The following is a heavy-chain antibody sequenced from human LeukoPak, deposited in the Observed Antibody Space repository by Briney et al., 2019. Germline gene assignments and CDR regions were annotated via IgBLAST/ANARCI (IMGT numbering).Heavy chain of an antibody. CDR2: ITTSDGNT. J-gene: IGHJ4*02. CDR3: AKDSSISL. CDR1: GFTFSSYT. V-gene: IGHV3-23*01. Sequence: GGSLRLSCAASGFTFSSYTMSWVRQAPGKGLEWVSTITTSDGNTYYADSVKGRFTVSRDNSKNTLYLQMNSLRAEDTAVYYCAKDSSISLWGQGTLVTVSS. D-gene: IGHD3-16*01.